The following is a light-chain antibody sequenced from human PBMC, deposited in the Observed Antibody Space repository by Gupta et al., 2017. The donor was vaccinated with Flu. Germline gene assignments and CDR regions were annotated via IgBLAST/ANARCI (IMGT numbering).Light chain of an antibody. V-gene: IGLV1-47*02. CDR1: ISNIGNNY. J-gene: IGLJ3*02. Sequence: QSVVTQPPSESGSPGQRGTISCSVGISNIGNNYVFWYQHLAGAAPILLIYGNEKRHSAVPDRFSGSKYGTTASLASSGLREEDEADYYCAAWDDSLSGPVFGGGTKLTV. CDR3: AAWDDSLSGPV. CDR2: GNE.